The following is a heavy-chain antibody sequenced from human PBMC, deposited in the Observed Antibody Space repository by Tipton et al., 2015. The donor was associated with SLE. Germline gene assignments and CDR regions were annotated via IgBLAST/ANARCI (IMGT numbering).Heavy chain of an antibody. CDR3: ASLSAPSDY. Sequence: GSLRLSCIVSGFSFPNAWMRWVRQSSGKGLECVGRIKHTGATNYADSVKDRFTISRDNAKNTLFLEMNSLRVDDTAVYYCASLSAPSDYWGQGTLVTVSS. V-gene: IGHV3-74*01. J-gene: IGHJ4*02. CDR1: GFSFPNAW. CDR2: IKHTGAT.